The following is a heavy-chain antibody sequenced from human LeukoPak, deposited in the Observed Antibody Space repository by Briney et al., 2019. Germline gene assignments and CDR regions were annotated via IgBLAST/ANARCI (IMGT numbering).Heavy chain of an antibody. D-gene: IGHD3-9*01. CDR3: AKDWVNYDILTGAPDT. V-gene: IGHV3-23*01. Sequence: GGSLRLSCAASGFTFSSYGMSWVRQAPGKGLEWVSAISVSGGNTYYADSVKGRFTISRDNSKNTLYLQMNSLRAEDTAVYYCAKDWVNYDILTGAPDTWGQRTTGTVSS. CDR2: ISVSGGNT. CDR1: GFTFSSYG. J-gene: IGHJ3*02.